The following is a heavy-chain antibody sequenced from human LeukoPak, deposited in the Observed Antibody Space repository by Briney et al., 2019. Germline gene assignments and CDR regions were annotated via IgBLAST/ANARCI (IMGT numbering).Heavy chain of an antibody. CDR2: ISYDGSNK. J-gene: IGHJ6*02. Sequence: GGSLRLSCAASGFTFSSYGMHWVRQAPGKGLEWVAVISYDGSNKYYADSVKGRFTISRDNSKNTLYLQMNSLRAEDTAVYYCARLAAAGSGMDVWGQGTTVTVSS. D-gene: IGHD6-13*01. CDR3: ARLAAAGSGMDV. CDR1: GFTFSSYG. V-gene: IGHV3-30*03.